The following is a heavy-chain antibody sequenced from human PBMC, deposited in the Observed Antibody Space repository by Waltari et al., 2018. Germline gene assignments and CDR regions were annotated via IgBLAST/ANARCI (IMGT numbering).Heavy chain of an antibody. CDR2: IENSGNP. Sequence: QVQLQESGPGLVKPSETLSLTCSVSDGPITDYHWSWIRQPPGKALEWIGYIENSGNPNYNPPLNSRVPISRDTSKNQVALKVNSVTAADTAVYYCARHLGWGNYFYMDVWGKGSTVIVSS. CDR3: ARHLGWGNYFYMDV. V-gene: IGHV4-59*01. D-gene: IGHD6-19*01. J-gene: IGHJ6*03. CDR1: DGPITDYH.